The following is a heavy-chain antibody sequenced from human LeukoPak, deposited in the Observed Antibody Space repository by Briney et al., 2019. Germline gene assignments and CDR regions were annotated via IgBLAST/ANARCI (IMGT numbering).Heavy chain of an antibody. CDR1: GFTFSSYG. Sequence: GGSLRLSCAASGFTFSSYGMHWVREAPGKELEWVAFIRYDGSNKYYADSVKGRFTVSRDNSRNILYLQLNSLRAEDTAVYYCASPRGDDSSGYYSYFDYWGQGTLVTVSS. CDR2: IRYDGSNK. J-gene: IGHJ4*02. CDR3: ASPRGDDSSGYYSYFDY. V-gene: IGHV3-30*02. D-gene: IGHD3-22*01.